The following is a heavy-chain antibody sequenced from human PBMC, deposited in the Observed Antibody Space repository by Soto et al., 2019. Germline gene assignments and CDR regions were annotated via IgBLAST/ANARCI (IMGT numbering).Heavy chain of an antibody. CDR2: ISYDGSNK. CDR1: GFTFSSYA. V-gene: IGHV3-30-3*01. J-gene: IGHJ6*02. CDR3: ARVASHYYYGMDV. Sequence: GGSLRLSCAASGFTFSSYAVHWVRQAPGKGLEWVAVISYDGSNKYYADSVKGRFTISRDNSKNTLYLQMNSLRAEDTAVYHCARVASHYYYGMDVWGQGTTVTVSS.